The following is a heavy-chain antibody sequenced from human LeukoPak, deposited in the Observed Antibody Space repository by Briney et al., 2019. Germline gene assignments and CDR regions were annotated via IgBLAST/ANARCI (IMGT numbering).Heavy chain of an antibody. CDR2: IYYSGST. V-gene: IGHV4-59*01. D-gene: IGHD3-10*01. J-gene: IGHJ6*02. CDR3: ARDRALWFGDYGMDV. Sequence: AETLSLTCTASGVTISSYYRNWIRQPPGKGLEWIAYIYYSGSTNYNPSLKSRVTISVDTSKNQFSLKLSSVTAADTAVYYCARDRALWFGDYGMDVWGQGTTVTVSS. CDR1: GVTISSYY.